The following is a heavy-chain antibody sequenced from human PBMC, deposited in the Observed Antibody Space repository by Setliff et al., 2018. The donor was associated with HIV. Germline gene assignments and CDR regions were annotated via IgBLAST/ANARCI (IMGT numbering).Heavy chain of an antibody. J-gene: IGHJ6*03. D-gene: IGHD6-6*01. Sequence: WETLSLTCTVSGDSVSSASYYWSWIRQPPGKGLEWIGYIYYSGTTKYNPSLKSRVTISVDTSKNQFSLKLSSVTAAGTAVYYCASEAWTSYRSSSGYYYYYMDVWGKGTTVTVSS. CDR3: ASEAWTSYRSSSGYYYYYMDV. CDR1: GDSVSSASYY. CDR2: IYYSGTT. V-gene: IGHV4-61*01.